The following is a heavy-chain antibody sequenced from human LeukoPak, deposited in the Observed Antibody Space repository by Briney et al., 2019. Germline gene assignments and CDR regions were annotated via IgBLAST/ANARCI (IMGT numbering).Heavy chain of an antibody. CDR2: IYTSGST. CDR1: GASISSGSYY. V-gene: IGHV4-61*02. CDR3: ARSTGGVVIGPFDY. J-gene: IGHJ4*02. Sequence: SQTLSLTCTVSGASISSGSYYWSWIRQPAGKGLEWIGRIYTSGSTNYNPSLKSRVTISVDTSKNQFSLKLSSVTAADTAVYYCARSTGGVVIGPFDYWGQGTLVTVSS. D-gene: IGHD3-22*01.